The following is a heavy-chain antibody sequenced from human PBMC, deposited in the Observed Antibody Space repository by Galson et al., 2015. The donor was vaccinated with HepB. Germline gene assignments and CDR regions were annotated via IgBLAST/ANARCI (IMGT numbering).Heavy chain of an antibody. CDR3: AKGDVWGSAAGNYGMDV. D-gene: IGHD3-16*01. Sequence: SLRLSCAASGFTFSNYAMTWVRQAPGKGLEWVSSISAGGDTTYYADSVKGRFTISRDNAKKMLSLRTNSLRAEDTAVYYCAKGDVWGSAAGNYGMDVWDQGTTVTVSS. J-gene: IGHJ6*02. CDR2: ISAGGDTT. CDR1: GFTFSNYA. V-gene: IGHV3-23*01.